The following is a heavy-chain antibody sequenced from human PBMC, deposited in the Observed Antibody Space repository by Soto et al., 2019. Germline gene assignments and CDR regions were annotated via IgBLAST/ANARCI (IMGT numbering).Heavy chain of an antibody. D-gene: IGHD3-22*01. Sequence: GASVKVSCKASGYTFTSYGISWVRQAPGQGLEWMGWIRAYNGNTNYAQKLQGRVTMTTVTSTSTAYMELRSLRFDDTAVYYCATTSDRIAAYYYDSSGYYYSDYYYGMDVWGQGTTVTVSS. J-gene: IGHJ6*02. CDR3: ATTSDRIAAYYYDSSGYYYSDYYYGMDV. V-gene: IGHV1-18*01. CDR1: GYTFTSYG. CDR2: IRAYNGNT.